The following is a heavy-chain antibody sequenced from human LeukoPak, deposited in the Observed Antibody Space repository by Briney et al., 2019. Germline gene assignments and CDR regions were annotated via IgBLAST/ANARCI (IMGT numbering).Heavy chain of an antibody. D-gene: IGHD2-15*01. Sequence: SEPLSLTCTVSSGSINRRDYSWGWIRQPPGKGLEWIVTFYNNESTYYHPSLKSRVPISVDTSKNQFSLKLSSVTAADTAVYYCGRHRGYCSGGSCHGDYVYDYWGQGTLVTVSS. V-gene: IGHV4-39*01. CDR1: SGSINRRDYS. CDR3: GRHRGYCSGGSCHGDYVYDY. CDR2: FYNNEST. J-gene: IGHJ4*02.